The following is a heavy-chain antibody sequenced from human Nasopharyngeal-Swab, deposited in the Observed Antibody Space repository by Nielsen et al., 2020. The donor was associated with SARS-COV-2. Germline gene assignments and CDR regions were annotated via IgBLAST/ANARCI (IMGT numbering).Heavy chain of an antibody. CDR3: ARLRSDTSYYNYSYMDV. CDR2: IYPDDSDA. J-gene: IGHJ6*03. D-gene: IGHD2-2*02. V-gene: IGHV5-51*01. Sequence: GESLKISCKASGYSFTTYWIGWVRQMPGEGLEWMGNIYPDDSDASYSPSFRGHVTISADKSSSTAYLQWSSLKASDTAMYYCARLRSDTSYYNYSYMDVWGKGTTVTVSS. CDR1: GYSFTTYW.